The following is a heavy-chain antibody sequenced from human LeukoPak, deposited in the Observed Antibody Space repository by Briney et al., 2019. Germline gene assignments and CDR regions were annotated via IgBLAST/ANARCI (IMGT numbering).Heavy chain of an antibody. J-gene: IGHJ6*03. Sequence: ASVKVSCKASGGTFSSYAISWVRQAPGQGLEWMGGIIPIFGTANYAQKFQGRVTITTDESTSTAYMELSSLRSEDTAVYYCATTLERITIFGVVRTGTATSYYYMDVWGKGTTVTVSS. D-gene: IGHD3-3*01. CDR3: ATTLERITIFGVVRTGTATSYYYMDV. V-gene: IGHV1-69*05. CDR2: IIPIFGTA. CDR1: GGTFSSYA.